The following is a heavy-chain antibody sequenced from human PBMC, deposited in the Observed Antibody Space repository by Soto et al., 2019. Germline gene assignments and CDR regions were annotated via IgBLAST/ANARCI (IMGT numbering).Heavy chain of an antibody. D-gene: IGHD5-12*01. J-gene: IGHJ6*02. V-gene: IGHV1-2*02. CDR3: ASSLGSGYDLYYYGMDV. CDR2: INPNSGGT. Sequence: GPMKVSCKAFWYTLTRHYIYWGGQAPGQRLEWMGWINPNSGGTNYAQKFQGRATMTRDTSISTAYMELSRLRSDDTAVYYCASSLGSGYDLYYYGMDVWGQGTTVTVSS. CDR1: WYTLTRHY.